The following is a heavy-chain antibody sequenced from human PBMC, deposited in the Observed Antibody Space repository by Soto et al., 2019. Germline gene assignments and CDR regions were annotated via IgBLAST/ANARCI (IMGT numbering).Heavy chain of an antibody. CDR2: IYYSGST. CDR1: GGSISSYY. D-gene: IGHD3-22*01. V-gene: IGHV4-59*01. Sequence: PSETLSLTCTVSGGSISSYYWSWIRQPPGKGLEWIGYIYYSGSTNYNPSLKSRVTIPVDTSKNQFSLKLSSVTAADTAVYYCARSFTYYYDSSGYYPDAFDIWGQGTMVTVSS. J-gene: IGHJ3*02. CDR3: ARSFTYYYDSSGYYPDAFDI.